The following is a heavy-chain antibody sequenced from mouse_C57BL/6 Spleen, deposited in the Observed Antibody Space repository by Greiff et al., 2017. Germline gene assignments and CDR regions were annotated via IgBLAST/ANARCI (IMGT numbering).Heavy chain of an antibody. D-gene: IGHD2-1*01. CDR3: TRDVNYGYIDY. Sequence: EVQVVESGRGLVKPGGSLKLSCAASGFTFSDYGMNWVRQAPEKGLEWVAYISSGSSTIYYADTVKGRFTISRDNDKNTLFLQMTGLRSEDTAMYYCTRDVNYGYIDYWGQGTTLTVSS. CDR1: GFTFSDYG. J-gene: IGHJ2*01. V-gene: IGHV5-17*01. CDR2: ISSGSSTI.